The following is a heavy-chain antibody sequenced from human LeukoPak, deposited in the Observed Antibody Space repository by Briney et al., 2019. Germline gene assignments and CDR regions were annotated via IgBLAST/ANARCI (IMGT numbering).Heavy chain of an antibody. V-gene: IGHV3-72*01. Sequence: GGSLRLSCAASGFTLSDYYMDWVRQAPGKGLEWVGRTRSKVRGYTTEYAASVKGRFTISRDDSKNSLYLQMNSLRTEDTAVYYCAKHKPYDSSPYFDYWGQGTLVTVSS. CDR2: TRSKVRGYTT. D-gene: IGHD3-22*01. CDR3: AKHKPYDSSPYFDY. CDR1: GFTLSDYY. J-gene: IGHJ4*02.